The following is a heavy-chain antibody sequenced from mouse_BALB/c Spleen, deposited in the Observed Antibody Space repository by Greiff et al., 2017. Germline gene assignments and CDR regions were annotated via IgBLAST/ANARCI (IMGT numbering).Heavy chain of an antibody. CDR1: GYSFTGYY. CDR2: ISCYNGAT. J-gene: IGHJ2*01. CDR3: ARKDYFDY. V-gene: IGHV1S34*01. Sequence: LVKTGASVKISCKASGYSFTGYYMHWVKQSPGKSLEWIGYISCYNGATSYNQKFTGKATLTVDKSASTAYMQLKSLTSEDSAVYYCARKDYFDYWGQGTTLTVSS.